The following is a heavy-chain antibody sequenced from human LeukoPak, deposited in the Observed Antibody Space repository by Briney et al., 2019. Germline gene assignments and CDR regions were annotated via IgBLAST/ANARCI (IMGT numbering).Heavy chain of an antibody. J-gene: IGHJ6*02. CDR2: ISYDGSNK. V-gene: IGHV3-30*03. CDR3: ARDGSPSSSWFVDYYYGMDV. D-gene: IGHD6-13*01. Sequence: GGSLRLSCAASGFTFSSYGMHWVRQAPGKGLEWVAVISYDGSNKYYADSVKGRFTISRDNSKNTLYLQMNGLRAEDTAVYYCARDGSPSSSWFVDYYYGMDVWGQGTTVTVSS. CDR1: GFTFSSYG.